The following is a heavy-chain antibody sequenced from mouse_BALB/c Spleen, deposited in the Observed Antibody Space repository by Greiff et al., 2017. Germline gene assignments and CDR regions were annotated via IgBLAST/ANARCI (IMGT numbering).Heavy chain of an antibody. D-gene: IGHD2-14*01. CDR3: ARDREVRRGYYFDY. Sequence: VKVVESGPGLVAPSQSLSITCTVSGFSLTSYGVHWVRQPPGKGLEWLGVIWAGGSTNYNSALMSRLSISKDNSKSQVFLKMNSLQTDDTAMYYCARDREVRRGYYFDYWGQGTTLTVSS. V-gene: IGHV2-9*02. CDR1: GFSLTSYG. J-gene: IGHJ2*01. CDR2: IWAGGST.